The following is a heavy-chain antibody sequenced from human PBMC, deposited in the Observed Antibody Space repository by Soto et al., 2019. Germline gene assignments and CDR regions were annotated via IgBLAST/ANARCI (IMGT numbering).Heavy chain of an antibody. D-gene: IGHD4-17*01. Sequence: LRLSCAASGFTFSTYAMIWVRQAPGKGLEWVSVITGSGGRTYYADSVKGRFTISRDTSKKTLFLQMNSLRAEDTAVYYCAKDRYGDYGGIDYWGQGTMVTVSS. J-gene: IGHJ4*02. V-gene: IGHV3-23*01. CDR3: AKDRYGDYGGIDY. CDR1: GFTFSTYA. CDR2: ITGSGGRT.